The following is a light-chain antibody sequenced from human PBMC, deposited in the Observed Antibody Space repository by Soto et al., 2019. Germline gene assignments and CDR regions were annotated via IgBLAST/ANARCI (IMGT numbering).Light chain of an antibody. CDR3: QQRTNWPLT. CDR1: QSVDKY. V-gene: IGKV3-11*01. Sequence: PGERATLSCRASQSVDKYLVWYQQKPGHAPRLLIYDASSRATGIPARFSGSGSGTDFSLTITSLEPEDFAVYYCQQRTNWPLTFGGGTKLEIK. J-gene: IGKJ4*01. CDR2: DAS.